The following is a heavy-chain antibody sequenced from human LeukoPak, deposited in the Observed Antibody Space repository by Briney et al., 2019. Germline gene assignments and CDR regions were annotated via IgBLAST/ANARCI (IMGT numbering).Heavy chain of an antibody. V-gene: IGHV3-23*01. J-gene: IGHJ4*02. CDR3: AKAHYDASSGPFHS. CDR1: RFTFSSYA. CDR2: ISCSGGST. Sequence: GGSLSLSSSASRFTFSSYAMSWVRQAPGKGLEWVSAISCSGGSTYYAYSVKGRFTISRSNSKDTLYLHRTSLRGEDPAVYYCAKAHYDASSGPFHSWGQGTLVTVSS. D-gene: IGHD3-22*01.